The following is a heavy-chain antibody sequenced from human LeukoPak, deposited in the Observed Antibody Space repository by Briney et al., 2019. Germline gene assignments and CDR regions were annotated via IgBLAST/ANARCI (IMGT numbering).Heavy chain of an antibody. CDR2: VSSSGGST. D-gene: IGHD3-10*01. CDR3: AKGLGDFYYYYYGMDV. V-gene: IGHV3-23*01. Sequence: GGSLRLSCAASGFTFSSDAMSWVRPAPGKGLEWVSAVSSSGGSTYYADSVKGRFTISRDNSKNTLYLQMNSLRAEDTAVYYCAKGLGDFYYYYYGMDVWGQGTTVTVSS. J-gene: IGHJ6*02. CDR1: GFTFSSDA.